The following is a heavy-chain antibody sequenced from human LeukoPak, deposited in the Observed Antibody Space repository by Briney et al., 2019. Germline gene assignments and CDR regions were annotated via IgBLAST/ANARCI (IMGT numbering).Heavy chain of an antibody. J-gene: IGHJ4*02. V-gene: IGHV4-61*02. CDR1: GGSISSGSYD. D-gene: IGHD3-3*01. CDR3: ARHELTIFGVVTHFDY. CDR2: IYTSGST. Sequence: PSQTLSLTCTVSGGSISSGSYDWSWIGQPAGKGLEWIARIYTSGSTNYNPSLKSRTTISVDTSTNKLSRRLSSVTAADTAVYHCARHELTIFGVVTHFDYWGQGTLVTVSS.